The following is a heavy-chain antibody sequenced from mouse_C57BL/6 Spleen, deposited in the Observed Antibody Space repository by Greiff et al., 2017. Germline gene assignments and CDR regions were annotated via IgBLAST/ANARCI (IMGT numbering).Heavy chain of an antibody. CDR3: AHRDRYFDV. D-gene: IGHD3-3*01. CDR1: GYTFTSYW. Sequence: QVQLQQPGAELVMPGASVKLSCKASGYTFTSYWMHWVKQRPGQGLEWIGEIDPADSYTNYNQKFKGQSTLTVDKSSSTAYMQLSSLTSEDSAVYCSAHRDRYFDVWGTGTTVTVSS. J-gene: IGHJ1*03. V-gene: IGHV1-69*01. CDR2: IDPADSYT.